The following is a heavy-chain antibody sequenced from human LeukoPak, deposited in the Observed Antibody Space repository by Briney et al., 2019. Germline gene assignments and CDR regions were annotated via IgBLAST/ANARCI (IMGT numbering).Heavy chain of an antibody. CDR1: GFTFSSYW. J-gene: IGHJ6*03. CDR3: ARGYCSSTSCCNDDYYYYMDV. CDR2: INSDGSST. D-gene: IGHD2-2*01. V-gene: IGHV3-74*01. Sequence: GGSLRLSCAASGFTFSSYWMHWVRQAPGKGLVWVSCINSDGSSTSYADSVKGRFTISRDNAKNTLYLQMNSLRAEDTAVYYCARGYCSSTSCCNDDYYYYMDVWGKGTTVTVSS.